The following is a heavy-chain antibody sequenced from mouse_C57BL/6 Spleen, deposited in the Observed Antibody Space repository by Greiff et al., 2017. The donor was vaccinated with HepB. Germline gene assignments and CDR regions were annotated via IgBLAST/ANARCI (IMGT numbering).Heavy chain of an antibody. D-gene: IGHD5-2*01. CDR2: ISSGSSTI. CDR3: ARGGNNYDYAMDY. V-gene: IGHV5-17*01. CDR1: GFTFSDYG. J-gene: IGHJ4*01. Sequence: EVNVVESGGGLVKPGGSLKLSCAASGFTFSDYGMHWVRQAPEKGLEWVAYISSGSSTIYYADTVKGRFTISRDNAKNTLFLQMTSLRSEDTAMYYCARGGNNYDYAMDYWGQGTSVTVSS.